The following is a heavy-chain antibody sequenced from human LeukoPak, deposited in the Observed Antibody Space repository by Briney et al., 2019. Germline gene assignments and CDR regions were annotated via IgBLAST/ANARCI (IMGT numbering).Heavy chain of an antibody. V-gene: IGHV4-59*12. CDR1: GGSISSYY. CDR2: IYYSGST. CDR3: ARGIFTGSYYNNWFDP. J-gene: IGHJ5*02. D-gene: IGHD3-10*01. Sequence: SETLSLTCTVSGGSISSYYWSWIRQPPGKGLEWIGYIYYSGSTNYNPSLKSRVTMSVDTSKNQFSLKLSSVTAADTAVYYCARGIFTGSYYNNWFDPWGQGTLVTVSS.